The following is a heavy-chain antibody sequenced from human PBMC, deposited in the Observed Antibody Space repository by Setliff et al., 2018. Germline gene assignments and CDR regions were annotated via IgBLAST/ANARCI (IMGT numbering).Heavy chain of an antibody. D-gene: IGHD2-2*01. CDR2: MYYSGDT. J-gene: IGHJ4*02. Sequence: SETLSLTCTVSGCSVRGYYWSWIRQPPGKGLEWIGYMYYSGDTNYNPSLKSRVTISVDTSKNQFSLKLDSVTAADTAVYYCARGIGGFCSSNSYSNESWPWGQGTLVTVSS. CDR1: GCSVRGYY. V-gene: IGHV4-59*02. CDR3: ARGIGGFCSSNSYSNESWP.